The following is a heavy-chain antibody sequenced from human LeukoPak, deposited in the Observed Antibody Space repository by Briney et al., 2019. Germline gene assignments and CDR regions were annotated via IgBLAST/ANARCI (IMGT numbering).Heavy chain of an antibody. D-gene: IGHD5-18*01. Sequence: ASVKVSCKASGYTFTSYDINWVRQATGQGLEWMGWMNPNSGNTGYAQKFQGRVTMTRNTSISTAYMELSSLRSEDTAVYYCARGFNTAMASYYYYYYMDVWGKGTTVTVSS. CDR1: GYTFTSYD. CDR3: ARGFNTAMASYYYYYYMDV. V-gene: IGHV1-8*01. J-gene: IGHJ6*03. CDR2: MNPNSGNT.